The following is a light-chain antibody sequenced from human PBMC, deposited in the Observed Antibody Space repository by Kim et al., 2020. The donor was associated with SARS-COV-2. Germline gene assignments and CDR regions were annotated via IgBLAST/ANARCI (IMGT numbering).Light chain of an antibody. Sequence: GQRVTIAWSGSSSNIGSNTVSWYQQLPGTAPKLLIDNNNRRPSGVPDRFSGSKSGTSASLAISGLQSEDEADYYCSVWDDSLNGWVFGGGTKVTVL. CDR2: NNN. CDR1: SSNIGSNT. J-gene: IGLJ3*02. V-gene: IGLV1-44*01. CDR3: SVWDDSLNGWV.